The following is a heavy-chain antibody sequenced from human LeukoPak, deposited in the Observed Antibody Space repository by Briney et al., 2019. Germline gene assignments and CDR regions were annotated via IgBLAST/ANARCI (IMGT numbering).Heavy chain of an antibody. J-gene: IGHJ4*02. Sequence: SGGSLRLSCAASGFTFSSYSMNWVRQAPGKGLEWVSSISSSSSYIYYADSVKGRFTISRDNAKNSLYLQMNSLRAEDTAVYYCARAFRATTDFDYWGQGTLVTVSS. V-gene: IGHV3-21*01. D-gene: IGHD1-26*01. CDR2: ISSSSSYI. CDR1: GFTFSSYS. CDR3: ARAFRATTDFDY.